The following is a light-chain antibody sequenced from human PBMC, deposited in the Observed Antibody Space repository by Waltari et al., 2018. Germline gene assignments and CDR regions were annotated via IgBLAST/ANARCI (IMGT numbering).Light chain of an antibody. V-gene: IGKV4-1*01. J-gene: IGKJ1*01. Sequence: DIVMTQSPESLALSLGERVTINCRSSQSPLYSSNNKKHLAWYQQKPGLPPKLLVYWASTRELEVTDLFRGSGSGTDFTLTNSSVRAEDVAFYFCHQYYSPPRTFGQGTKVEIK. CDR3: HQYYSPPRT. CDR2: WAS. CDR1: QSPLYSSNNKKH.